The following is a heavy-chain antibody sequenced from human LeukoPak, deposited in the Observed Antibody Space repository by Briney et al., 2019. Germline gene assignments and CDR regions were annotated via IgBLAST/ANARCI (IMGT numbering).Heavy chain of an antibody. D-gene: IGHD3-16*01. CDR1: GFTFGDFA. J-gene: IGHJ6*02. CDR3: AKVYAQTFHYYFAMDV. V-gene: IGHV3-43*02. Sequence: PGVSLRLSCEGSGFTFGDFAMHWVRQAPGRGLECVSLFSGDGLNTYYAGSVRGRFTISRDNSKNSLYLQMDGLISEDTALYFCAKVYAQTFHYYFAMDVWGLGTMVTVSS. CDR2: FSGDGLNT.